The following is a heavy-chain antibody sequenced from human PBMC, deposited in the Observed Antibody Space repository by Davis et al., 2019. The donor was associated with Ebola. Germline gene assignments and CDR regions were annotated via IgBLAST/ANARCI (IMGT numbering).Heavy chain of an antibody. D-gene: IGHD3-22*01. CDR3: ARTYYFDSSGYRNAFDV. Sequence: GGSLRLSCAASGFTFSSFGMHWVRQAPGKGLEWVAVMSYDGGNKYYADSVKGRFTISRDNSKNTLYLQLNSLRAEDTAVYYCARTYYFDSSGYRNAFDVWGQGTMVTVSS. CDR1: GFTFSSFG. V-gene: IGHV3-33*01. CDR2: MSYDGGNK. J-gene: IGHJ3*01.